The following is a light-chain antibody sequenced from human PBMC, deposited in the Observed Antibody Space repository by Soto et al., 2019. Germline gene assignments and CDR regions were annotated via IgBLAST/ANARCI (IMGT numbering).Light chain of an antibody. Sequence: QSALTQPPSASGSPGQSVTISCTGTSSDVGGYNYVSWYQQHPGKAPKLMIYEVSKRPSGVPDRFSGSKSGNTASLTVSGLQAEDEADYYCAAWDDSHYVFGTGTKLTVL. J-gene: IGLJ1*01. CDR2: EVS. CDR3: AAWDDSHYV. V-gene: IGLV2-8*01. CDR1: SSDVGGYNY.